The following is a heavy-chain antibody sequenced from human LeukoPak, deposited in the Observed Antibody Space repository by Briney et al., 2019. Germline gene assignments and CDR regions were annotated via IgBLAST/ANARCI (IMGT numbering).Heavy chain of an antibody. V-gene: IGHV3-23*01. CDR2: IVGNDDRT. Sequence: PGGSLRLSCAASGFTFRNYAMNWVRQAPGKGLEWVSGIVGNDDRTFYADSVKGRFTLSSDRSRNMVHLQLNNLRVEDTAIYYCAKASWVSNTDAVRWGQGTLVTVSS. J-gene: IGHJ4*02. D-gene: IGHD6-13*01. CDR3: AKASWVSNTDAVR. CDR1: GFTFRNYA.